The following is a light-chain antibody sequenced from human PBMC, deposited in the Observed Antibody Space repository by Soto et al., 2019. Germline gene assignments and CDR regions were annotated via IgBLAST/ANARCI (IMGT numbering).Light chain of an antibody. CDR2: DAS. V-gene: IGKV3-11*01. CDR1: QSVSIY. Sequence: EIVLTQSPATLSLFPGERATLSCRASQSVSIYLAWYQQKPGQAPRLLIYDASNRATGIPARFSGSGSGTAFTLTISSLEPEDFAVYYCQQRSNWPPEITFGQGTRLEIK. CDR3: QQRSNWPPEIT. J-gene: IGKJ5*01.